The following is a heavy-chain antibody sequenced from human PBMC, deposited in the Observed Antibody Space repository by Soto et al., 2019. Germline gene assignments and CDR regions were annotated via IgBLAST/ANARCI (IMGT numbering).Heavy chain of an antibody. CDR2: INPSGGST. D-gene: IGHD6-13*01. J-gene: IGHJ6*02. CDR3: ARVRGHQLVPPYYNGMDV. Sequence: QVQLVQSGAEVKKPGASVKVSCKASGYTFTSYYMHWVRQAPGQGLEWMGIINPSGGSTSYAQKFQGRVTMTRDTSTSTVYMELSSLRSEHTAVYNCARVRGHQLVPPYYNGMDVWGQGTTATVSS. CDR1: GYTFTSYY. V-gene: IGHV1-46*01.